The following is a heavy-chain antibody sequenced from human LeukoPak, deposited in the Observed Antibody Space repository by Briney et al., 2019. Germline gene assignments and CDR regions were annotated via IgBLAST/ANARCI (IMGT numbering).Heavy chain of an antibody. CDR2: INAGNGNT. CDR3: ARSADGDYVDY. Sequence: GASVKVSFTASGYIFTTYTMHWVRQAPGQRLEWMGWINAGNGNTKYSQNFQGRVTITRDTSASTAYMELSSLRSEDTAVYYCARSADGDYVDYWGQGTLVTVSS. CDR1: GYIFTTYT. V-gene: IGHV1-3*01. J-gene: IGHJ4*02. D-gene: IGHD4-17*01.